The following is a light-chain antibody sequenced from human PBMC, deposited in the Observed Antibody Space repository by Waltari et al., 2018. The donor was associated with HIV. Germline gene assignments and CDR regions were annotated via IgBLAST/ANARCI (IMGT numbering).Light chain of an antibody. J-gene: IGLJ2*01. Sequence: SYELTQPPSVSVSPGQTARITCSGDALPKQYAYWYQQKPGQAPVLVIYKDSERPSGIPGLCSGASSGTTVTLTISGVQAEDEADYYCQSADSSGTYVVFGGGTKLTVL. CDR3: QSADSSGTYVV. V-gene: IGLV3-25*03. CDR2: KDS. CDR1: ALPKQY.